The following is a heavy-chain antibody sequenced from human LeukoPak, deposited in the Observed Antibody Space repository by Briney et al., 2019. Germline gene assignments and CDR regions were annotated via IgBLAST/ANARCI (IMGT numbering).Heavy chain of an antibody. CDR1: GGSISSYY. Sequence: SETLSPTCTVSGGSISSYYWSWIRQPPGKGLEWIGYIYYSGSTNYNPSLKSRVTISVDTSKNQFSPKLSSVTAADTAVYYCARMSSGYYPNFDYWGQGTLVTVSS. CDR2: IYYSGST. V-gene: IGHV4-59*01. J-gene: IGHJ4*02. D-gene: IGHD3-22*01. CDR3: ARMSSGYYPNFDY.